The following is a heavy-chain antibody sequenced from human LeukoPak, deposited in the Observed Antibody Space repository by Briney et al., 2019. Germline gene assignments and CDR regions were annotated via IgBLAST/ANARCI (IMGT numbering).Heavy chain of an antibody. J-gene: IGHJ6*03. CDR2: IYYSGAT. CDR1: GGSINNYY. CDR3: AXXVVGNYMDL. V-gene: IGHV4-59*01. Sequence: SETLSLTCTVSGGSINNYYWSWIRQPPGKGLEWIGCIYYSGATIYNPSLKSRVIISLDTSKSHFSLKLSSMTTADTAIYYCAXXVVGNYMDLWGKGTTVTVSS. D-gene: IGHD2-15*01.